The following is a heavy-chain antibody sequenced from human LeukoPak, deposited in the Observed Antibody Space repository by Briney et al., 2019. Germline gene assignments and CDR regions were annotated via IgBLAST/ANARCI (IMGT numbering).Heavy chain of an antibody. J-gene: IGHJ6*02. CDR1: GYTFRNYG. Sequence: GASVKVSCKASGYTFRNYGISWVRQAPGQGLEWMAWISVYSGNTNYAQKFQGRVTMTTDTSTNTASMELKSLRSDDTAVYYCARHYDSTAVAPQMDVWGQGTTVTVSS. CDR2: ISVYSGNT. D-gene: IGHD3-16*01. CDR3: ARHYDSTAVAPQMDV. V-gene: IGHV1-18*01.